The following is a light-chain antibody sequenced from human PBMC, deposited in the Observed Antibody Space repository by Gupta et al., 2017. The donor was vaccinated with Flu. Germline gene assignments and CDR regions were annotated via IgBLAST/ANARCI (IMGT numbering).Light chain of an antibody. J-gene: IGKJ3*01. V-gene: IGKV4-1*01. CDR1: QGLVSSSNNKNY. CDR3: QQYYSTSFT. Sequence: DIVVTQSPDSLAVALGGRATINCKSSQGLVSSSNNKNYLAWDRHKPGQPPKLLVYWASPRQSGVPDRFSGRGSGTDFTLTISTVQAEDVSVYYCQQYYSTSFTFGHGTKVNV. CDR2: WAS.